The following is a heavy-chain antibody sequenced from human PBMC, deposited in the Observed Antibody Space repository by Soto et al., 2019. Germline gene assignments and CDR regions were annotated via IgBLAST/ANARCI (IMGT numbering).Heavy chain of an antibody. CDR2: MYHSGST. V-gene: IGHV4-30-2*01. CDR3: ARTSYDSSGTAADP. CDR1: GGSISSFFYS. Sequence: SDTLSLTCAVSGGSISSFFYSWSWIRQPPGKGLEWIGYMYHSGSTYYNPSLKSRVTISIDRSKNQFSLKLSSVTAADTAVYYCARTSYDSSGTAADPWGQGTLVTVSS. D-gene: IGHD3-22*01. J-gene: IGHJ5*02.